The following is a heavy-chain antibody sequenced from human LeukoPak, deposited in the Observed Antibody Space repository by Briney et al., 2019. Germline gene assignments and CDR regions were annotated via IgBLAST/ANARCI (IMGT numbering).Heavy chain of an antibody. CDR3: ARADTDIVVVVGALNYYYGMDV. V-gene: IGHV1-2*02. Sequence: ASVKVSCKASGYTFTGYYMHWVRQAPGQGLEWMGWISPNSGTTNSAQKFQDGVTMTRDTSISTAYMELSRLRSDDTAVYYCARADTDIVVVVGALNYYYGMDVWGQGTTVTVSS. D-gene: IGHD2-15*01. J-gene: IGHJ6*02. CDR2: ISPNSGTT. CDR1: GYTFTGYY.